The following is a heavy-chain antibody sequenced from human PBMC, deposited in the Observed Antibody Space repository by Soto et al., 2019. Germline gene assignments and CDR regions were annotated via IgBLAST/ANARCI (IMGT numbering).Heavy chain of an antibody. J-gene: IGHJ4*02. CDR1: GYTFTSYY. Sequence: ASVKVSCTASGYTFTSYYMNWVRQAPGQGLEWLGIINPSGGYTTYAQRFQGQVTISADKSISTAYLQWSSLKASDTAMYYCARRHCSSATCYPFDYWGRGTLVTVSS. V-gene: IGHV1-46*01. CDR3: ARRHCSSATCYPFDY. CDR2: INPSGGYT. D-gene: IGHD2-2*01.